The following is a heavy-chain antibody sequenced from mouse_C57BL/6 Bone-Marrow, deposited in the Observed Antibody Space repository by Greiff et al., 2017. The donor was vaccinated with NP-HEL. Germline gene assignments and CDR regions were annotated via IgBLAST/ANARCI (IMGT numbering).Heavy chain of an antibody. V-gene: IGHV1-63*01. Sequence: QVQLQQSGAELVRPGTSVKMSCKASGYTFPNYWIGWAKQRPGNGLEWIGDIYPGGGYTYYNEKFKGKATLTADKSSSTAYMQFSSLTSEDSAIYYCARSGGSNWYFDVWGTGITVTVSS. CDR3: ARSGGSNWYFDV. J-gene: IGHJ1*03. CDR2: IYPGGGYT. CDR1: GYTFPNYW.